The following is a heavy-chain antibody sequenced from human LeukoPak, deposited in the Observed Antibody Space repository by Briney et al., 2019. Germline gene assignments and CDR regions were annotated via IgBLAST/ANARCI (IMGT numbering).Heavy chain of an antibody. V-gene: IGHV3-7*04. J-gene: IGHJ4*02. D-gene: IGHD2-2*01. CDR1: GFTFSNYW. Sequence: GGSLRLSCAASGFTFSNYWMNWVRQAPGKGLEWVANIKQDGSEKYYVDSVKGRFTISRDNAKNTLYLQMNSLRAEDTAVYYCARGHYQFDYWGQGTLVTVSS. CDR2: IKQDGSEK. CDR3: ARGHYQFDY.